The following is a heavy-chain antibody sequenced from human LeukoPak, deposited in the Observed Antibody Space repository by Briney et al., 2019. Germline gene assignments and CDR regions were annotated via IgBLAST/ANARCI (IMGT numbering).Heavy chain of an antibody. CDR1: GFTFSSYW. Sequence: PGGSLRLSCAASGFTFSSYWMSWVRQAPGKGLEWVANIKQDGSEKYYVDSVKGRFTISRDNAKNSLYLQMNSLRAEDTAVYYCARDSDCSSTSCYVKPDAFDIWGQGTMVTVSS. J-gene: IGHJ3*02. D-gene: IGHD2-2*01. V-gene: IGHV3-7*01. CDR3: ARDSDCSSTSCYVKPDAFDI. CDR2: IKQDGSEK.